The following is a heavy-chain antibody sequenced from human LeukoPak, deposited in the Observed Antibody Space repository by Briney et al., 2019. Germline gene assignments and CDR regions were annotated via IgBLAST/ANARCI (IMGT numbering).Heavy chain of an antibody. D-gene: IGHD3-22*01. Sequence: SVKVSCKASGGTFSSYAISWVRQAPGQGLEWMGGIIPIFGTANYAQKFQGRVTITADKSTSTAYMELSSLRSEDTAVYYCARTPESYYYDSSGYAPYYFDYWGQGTLVTVSS. CDR2: IIPIFGTA. CDR1: GGTFSSYA. CDR3: ARTPESYYYDSSGYAPYYFDY. J-gene: IGHJ4*02. V-gene: IGHV1-69*06.